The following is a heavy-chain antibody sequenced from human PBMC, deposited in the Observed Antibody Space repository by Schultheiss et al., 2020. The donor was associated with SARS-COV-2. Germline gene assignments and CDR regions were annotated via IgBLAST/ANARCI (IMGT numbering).Heavy chain of an antibody. CDR1: GFMFRNYV. D-gene: IGHD6-6*01. Sequence: GGSLRLSCAASGFMFRNYVLSWVRHAPGKGLEWVAVLWYDGITNKYIDSVKGRFTMSRDNSKNTLYLQMNSLRTEDTAVYYCARGDEGMAARPDAFDIWGQGTMVTVSS. V-gene: IGHV3-33*08. CDR2: LWYDGITN. CDR3: ARGDEGMAARPDAFDI. J-gene: IGHJ3*02.